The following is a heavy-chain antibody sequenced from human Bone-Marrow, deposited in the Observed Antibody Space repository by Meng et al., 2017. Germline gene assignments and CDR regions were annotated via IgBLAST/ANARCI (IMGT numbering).Heavy chain of an antibody. D-gene: IGHD3-9*01. Sequence: SETLSLTCTVSGGSISSYYWSWIRQPPGKGLEWIGYIYYSGSTNYNPSLKSRVTILVDTSKNQFSLKLSFVTAADTAVYYCARLRTYYDILTGQFTQYYFDYWGQGTLVTVSS. CDR1: GGSISSYY. CDR2: IYYSGST. CDR3: ARLRTYYDILTGQFTQYYFDY. V-gene: IGHV4-59*01. J-gene: IGHJ4*02.